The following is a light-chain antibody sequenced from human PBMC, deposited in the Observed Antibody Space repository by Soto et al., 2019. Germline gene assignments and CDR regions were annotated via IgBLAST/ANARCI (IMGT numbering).Light chain of an antibody. CDR1: QGISSY. CDR3: QQRKSYPLT. CDR2: AAS. V-gene: IGKV1-9*01. J-gene: IGKJ5*01. Sequence: DIPLTQSPSFLSASVGDRVTITCQASQGISSYLAWYQQKPGKAPKLLIYAASTLQSGVPSRFSGSGSGTEFTLTISSLQPEESATYYCQQRKSYPLTFGQGTRLEIK.